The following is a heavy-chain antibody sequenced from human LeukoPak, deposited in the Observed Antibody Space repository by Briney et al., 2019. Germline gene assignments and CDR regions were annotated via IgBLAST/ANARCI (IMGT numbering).Heavy chain of an antibody. Sequence: GESLKISCQGSGFSFTSYWIGWVRQMPGKGLEWMGIIYPGDSDTRYSPSFQGQVTISADKSISTAYLQWSSLKASDTAIYYCARLVATGTTRWFDPWGQGTLVTVSS. J-gene: IGHJ5*02. CDR3: ARLVATGTTRWFDP. CDR1: GFSFTSYW. V-gene: IGHV5-51*01. D-gene: IGHD1-7*01. CDR2: IYPGDSDT.